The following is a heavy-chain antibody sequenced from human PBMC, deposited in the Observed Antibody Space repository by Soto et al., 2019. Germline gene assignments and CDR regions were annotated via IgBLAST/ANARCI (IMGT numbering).Heavy chain of an antibody. Sequence: ESLKISCKGSGYSFTSYWISWVRQMPGKGLEWMGRIDPSDSYTNYSPSFQGHVTISADKSISTAYLQWSSLKASDTAMYYCARVHYDFWSGELFADYWGQGTLVTVSS. CDR3: ARVHYDFWSGELFADY. CDR2: IDPSDSYT. D-gene: IGHD3-3*01. J-gene: IGHJ4*02. V-gene: IGHV5-10-1*01. CDR1: GYSFTSYW.